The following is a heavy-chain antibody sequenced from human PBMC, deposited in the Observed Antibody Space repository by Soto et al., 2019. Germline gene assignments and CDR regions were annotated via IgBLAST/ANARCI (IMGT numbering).Heavy chain of an antibody. D-gene: IGHD3-3*01. CDR2: ISGSGGST. V-gene: IGHV3-23*01. CDR3: AKTGLRFLEWLPVLNWFDP. Sequence: GGSLRLSCAASGFTFSSYAMSWVRQAPGKGLEWVSAISGSGGSTYYADSVKGRFTISRDNSKNTLYLQMNSLRAEDTAVYYCAKTGLRFLEWLPVLNWFDPWGQGTLVTVSS. CDR1: GFTFSSYA. J-gene: IGHJ5*02.